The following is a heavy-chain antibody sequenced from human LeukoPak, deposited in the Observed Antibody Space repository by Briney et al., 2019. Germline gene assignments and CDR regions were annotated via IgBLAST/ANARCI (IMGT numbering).Heavy chain of an antibody. V-gene: IGHV3-23*01. Sequence: GGSLRLSCAASGFTFSSYAMSWVRQAPGKGLEWVSAISGSGGSTYYADSVKGRLTISRDNSKNTVYLQMNSLRAEDTALYYCAKGVLGYSVPFLDCWGQGVLVTVSS. CDR2: ISGSGGST. CDR1: GFTFSSYA. J-gene: IGHJ4*02. D-gene: IGHD3-10*02. CDR3: AKGVLGYSVPFLDC.